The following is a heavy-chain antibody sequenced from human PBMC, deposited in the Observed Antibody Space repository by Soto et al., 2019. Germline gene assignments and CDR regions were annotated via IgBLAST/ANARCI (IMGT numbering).Heavy chain of an antibody. Sequence: QVQLVQSGAEVKKPGASVKVSCKASGYTFTGYYMHWVRQAPGQGLEWMGGINPNSGGTNYAQKVQGRVTMTRETYISTAYMELSRLRSDDTAVYYCARVRVYSSSWYDYWGQGTLVTVSS. CDR1: GYTFTGYY. D-gene: IGHD6-13*01. CDR3: ARVRVYSSSWYDY. CDR2: INPNSGGT. V-gene: IGHV1-2*02. J-gene: IGHJ4*02.